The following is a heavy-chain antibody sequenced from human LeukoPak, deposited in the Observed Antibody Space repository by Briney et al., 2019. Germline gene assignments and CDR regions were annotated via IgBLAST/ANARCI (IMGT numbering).Heavy chain of an antibody. CDR3: TGMVVAATVYYYGMDV. J-gene: IGHJ6*02. Sequence: PGGFLRLSCAASGFTFSNAWMSWVRQAPGKGLEWVGRIKSKTDGGTTDYAAPVKGRFTISRDDSKNTLYLQMNSLKTEDTAVYYCTGMVVAATVYYYGMDVWGQGTTVTVSS. D-gene: IGHD2-15*01. V-gene: IGHV3-15*01. CDR2: IKSKTDGGTT. CDR1: GFTFSNAW.